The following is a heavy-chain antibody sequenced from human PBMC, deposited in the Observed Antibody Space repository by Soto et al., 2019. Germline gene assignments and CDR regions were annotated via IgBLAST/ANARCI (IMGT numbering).Heavy chain of an antibody. J-gene: IGHJ6*02. CDR3: AKTEGDSFFYGMDV. CDR1: GFTFSTFI. CDR2: ITSSSTTI. D-gene: IGHD2-21*02. V-gene: IGHV3-48*02. Sequence: GGSLRLSCAASGFTFSTFIMHWVRQAPGKGLEWVSYITSSSTTIYYADSVKGRFTISRDNAKNLLYLQMNSLRDEDTAVYYCAKTEGDSFFYGMDVWGQGTTVTVSS.